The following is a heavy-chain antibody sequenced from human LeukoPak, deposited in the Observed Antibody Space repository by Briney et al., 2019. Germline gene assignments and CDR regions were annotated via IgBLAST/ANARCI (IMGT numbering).Heavy chain of an antibody. CDR3: ARGKQQLVYDYFDY. Sequence: SQTLSLTCTVSGGSISSGDYYWSWIRQPPGKGLEWIGYIYYSGSTYYNPPLKSRVTISVDTSKNQFSLKLSSVTAADTAVYYCARGKQQLVYDYFDYWGQGTLVTVSS. D-gene: IGHD6-13*01. CDR1: GGSISSGDYY. J-gene: IGHJ4*02. CDR2: IYYSGST. V-gene: IGHV4-30-4*08.